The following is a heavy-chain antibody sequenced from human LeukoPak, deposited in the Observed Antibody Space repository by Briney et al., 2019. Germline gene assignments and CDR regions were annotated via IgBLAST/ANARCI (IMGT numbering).Heavy chain of an antibody. CDR2: INHSGST. J-gene: IGHJ4*02. CDR1: GGSFSGYY. D-gene: IGHD2-15*01. V-gene: IGHV4-34*01. CDR3: ARANLLLPKHESGFDY. Sequence: KASETLSLTSAVYGGSFSGYYWSWIRQPPGKGLEWIGEINHSGSTNYNPSLKSRVTISVDTSKNQFSLKLSSVTAADTAVYYCARANLLLPKHESGFDYWGQGTLVTVSS.